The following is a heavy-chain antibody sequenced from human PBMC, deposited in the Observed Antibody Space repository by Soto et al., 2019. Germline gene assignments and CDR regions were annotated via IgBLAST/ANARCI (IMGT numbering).Heavy chain of an antibody. CDR1: GGSISSTNW. CDR2: IYHTGTT. J-gene: IGHJ3*02. D-gene: IGHD6-25*01. Sequence: PSKTLSLTFAVSGGSISSTNWWSCFRQSPGKGLEWIGEIYHTGTTNYNPSLNSRVTISVDSSRNQFSLELTSVTAADTALYFCASSVGSRLGYAFDIWGQGTVVTVSS. V-gene: IGHV4-4*02. CDR3: ASSVGSRLGYAFDI.